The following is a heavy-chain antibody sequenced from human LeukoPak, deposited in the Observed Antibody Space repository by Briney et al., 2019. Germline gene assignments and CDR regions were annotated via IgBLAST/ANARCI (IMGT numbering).Heavy chain of an antibody. CDR2: INHSGST. J-gene: IGHJ6*03. V-gene: IGHV4-39*07. CDR1: GGSISSPSYY. CDR3: ARIGDYYDSSGYYHSRYYYYYMDV. D-gene: IGHD3-22*01. Sequence: KASETLSLTCTVSGGSISSPSYYWGWIRQPPGKGLEWIGEINHSGSTNYNPSLKSRVTISVDTSKNQFSLKLSSVTAADTAVYYCARIGDYYDSSGYYHSRYYYYYMDVWGKGTTVTVSS.